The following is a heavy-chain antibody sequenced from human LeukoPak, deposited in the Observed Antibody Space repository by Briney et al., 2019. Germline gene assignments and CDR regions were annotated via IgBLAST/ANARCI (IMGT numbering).Heavy chain of an antibody. CDR1: GYTFTSYG. D-gene: IGHD3-16*01. CDR2: IIPIFGTA. CDR3: ARDLSWGLDY. J-gene: IGHJ4*02. V-gene: IGHV1-69*13. Sequence: SVKVSCKASGYTFTSYGISWVRQAPGQGLEWMGGIIPIFGTANYAQKFQGRVTITADESTSTAYMELSSLRSEDTAVYYCARDLSWGLDYWGQGTLVTVSS.